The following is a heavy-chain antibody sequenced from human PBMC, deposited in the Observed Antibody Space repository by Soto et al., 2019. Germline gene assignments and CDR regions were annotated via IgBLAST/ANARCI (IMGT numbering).Heavy chain of an antibody. J-gene: IGHJ4*02. CDR1: GGSIRSYY. CDR3: ARRWGPTFDY. V-gene: IGHV4-59*01. CDR2: IYYSGST. Sequence: QVHLRESGPGLVKPSETLSLTCTVSGGSIRSYYWSWIRQPPGKGLEWIGYIYYSGSTNYNPSLTCRVPISVDTSKNQFSLKLSSVTAADTAVYYCARRWGPTFDYWGQGTLVTVSS. D-gene: IGHD1-26*01.